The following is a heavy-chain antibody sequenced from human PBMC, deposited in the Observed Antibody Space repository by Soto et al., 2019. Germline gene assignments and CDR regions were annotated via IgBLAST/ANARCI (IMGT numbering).Heavy chain of an antibody. D-gene: IGHD3-22*01. V-gene: IGHV4-38-2*01. Sequence: SETLSLTCAVSGYSISSGYYWGWIRQPPGKGLEWIGSIYHSGSTYYNPSLKSRVTISVDTSKNQFSLKLSSVTAADTAVYYCVVEAGDSSGYYYFDYWGQGTLVTVSS. CDR1: GYSISSGYY. J-gene: IGHJ4*02. CDR3: VVEAGDSSGYYYFDY. CDR2: IYHSGST.